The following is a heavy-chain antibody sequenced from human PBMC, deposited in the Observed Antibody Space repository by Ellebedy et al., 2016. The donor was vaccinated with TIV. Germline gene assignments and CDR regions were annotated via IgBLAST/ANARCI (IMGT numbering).Heavy chain of an antibody. V-gene: IGHV1-69*13. J-gene: IGHJ3*02. CDR3: ARGDYDTTEGGGAFDI. D-gene: IGHD3-22*01. Sequence: ASVKVSCKASGGTFSSYAISWVRQAPGQGLEWMGGIIPIFGTANYAQKFQGRVTITADESTSTAYMELSSLRSEDTAVYYCARGDYDTTEGGGAFDIWGQGTMVTVSS. CDR1: GGTFSSYA. CDR2: IIPIFGTA.